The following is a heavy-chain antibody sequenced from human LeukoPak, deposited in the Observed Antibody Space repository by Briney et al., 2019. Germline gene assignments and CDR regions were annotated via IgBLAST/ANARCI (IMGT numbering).Heavy chain of an antibody. CDR3: ARDYYGSGSYYNGVDYYGIDV. J-gene: IGHJ6*02. CDR1: GGTFSSYA. Sequence: AVQVSCKASGGTFSSYAISGVRQAPGQGRDWVGRSIPILGIANYAQKFQGKVTITADKSTSAAYMEMSSMRSEDTAVYYWARDYYGSGSYYNGVDYYGIDVWGQGTTVTVSS. CDR2: SIPILGIA. V-gene: IGHV1-69*04. D-gene: IGHD3-10*01.